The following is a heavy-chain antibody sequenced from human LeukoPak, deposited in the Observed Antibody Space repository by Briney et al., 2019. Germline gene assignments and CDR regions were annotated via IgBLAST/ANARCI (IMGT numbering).Heavy chain of an antibody. CDR1: GFTFTRYN. J-gene: IGHJ5*02. V-gene: IGHV3-48*03. Sequence: GGSLRLSCVGSGFTFTRYNMNWVRQAPGKGLEWIAYINSADSSIYYADSVKGRFTISRDNVKNSLYLQMHSLRVDDTAVYYCELDCYDSGPSDIWFDPWGQGTLVTVSS. CDR2: INSADSSI. D-gene: IGHD2-21*01. CDR3: ELDCYDSGPSDIWFDP.